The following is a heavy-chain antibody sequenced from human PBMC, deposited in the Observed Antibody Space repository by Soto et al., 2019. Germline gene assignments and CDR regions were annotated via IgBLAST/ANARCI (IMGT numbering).Heavy chain of an antibody. CDR1: GPSFSSYA. J-gene: IGHJ1*01. Sequence: GGSLRLSCAASGPSFSSYAMSWVRQAPGKGLQWVSAISGSGGSTFYADSVKGRFTVSRDNSKNTLYLKMNSLRAEDTAVYYCAKDVSELSGMPWARYFHHWGQGTLVTVSS. CDR2: ISGSGGST. V-gene: IGHV3-23*01. D-gene: IGHD1-26*01. CDR3: AKDVSELSGMPWARYFHH.